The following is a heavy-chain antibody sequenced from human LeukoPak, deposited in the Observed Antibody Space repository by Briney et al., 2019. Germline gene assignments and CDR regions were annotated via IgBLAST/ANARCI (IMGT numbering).Heavy chain of an antibody. D-gene: IGHD6-19*01. V-gene: IGHV3-30*02. CDR1: GFTFSSYG. CDR2: IRYDGSNK. Sequence: SGGSLRLSCAASGFTFSSYGMHWVRQAPGKGLEWVAFIRYDGSNKYYADSVKGRFTSCRDNSKNTLYLQMNSLRAEDTAVYYCAKDEGQWLVKGRYHFDYWGQGTLVTVSS. J-gene: IGHJ4*02. CDR3: AKDEGQWLVKGRYHFDY.